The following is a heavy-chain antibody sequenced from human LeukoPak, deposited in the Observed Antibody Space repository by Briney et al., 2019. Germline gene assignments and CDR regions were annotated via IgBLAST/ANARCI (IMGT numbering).Heavy chain of an antibody. J-gene: IGHJ4*02. D-gene: IGHD3-3*01. CDR2: ISGSGGST. CDR1: GFTFSSYA. CDR3: ARDYDFWSGFGYYFDY. V-gene: IGHV3-23*01. Sequence: GGSLRLSCAASGFTFSSYAMSWVRQAPGKGLEWVSAISGSGGSTYYADSVKGRFTISRDNSKNSLYLQMNSLRAEDTAVYYCARDYDFWSGFGYYFDYWGQGTLVTVSS.